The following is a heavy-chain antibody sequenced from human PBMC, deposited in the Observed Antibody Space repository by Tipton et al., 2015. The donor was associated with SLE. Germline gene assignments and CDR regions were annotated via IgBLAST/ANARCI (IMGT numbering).Heavy chain of an antibody. J-gene: IGHJ4*02. V-gene: IGHV4-59*01. Sequence: LRLSCSVSGGSISSYFWTWIRQPPGKGLEWIGYVYYGVSTYNNPSLKSRLTISVDTSKNQFSLNLRSVTAADTAVYYCARRHYSGPFDSWGQGTLVTVSS. D-gene: IGHD5-12*01. CDR2: VYYGVST. CDR3: ARRHYSGPFDS. CDR1: GGSISSYF.